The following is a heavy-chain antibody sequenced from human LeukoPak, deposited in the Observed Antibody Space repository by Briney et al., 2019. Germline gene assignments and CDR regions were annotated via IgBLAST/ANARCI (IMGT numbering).Heavy chain of an antibody. Sequence: GGSLRLSCAASGFTFSSFAMTWVRQAPGKGLEWVSAISGSGDSTYYADSVKGRLTISRDNSKYTLYLQMNSLRAEDTAVYFCAKMGYCSSWMLNYYYYGMDVWGQGTTVTVSS. CDR3: AKMGYCSSWMLNYYYYGMDV. CDR1: GFTFSSFA. D-gene: IGHD2-15*01. CDR2: ISGSGDST. J-gene: IGHJ6*02. V-gene: IGHV3-23*01.